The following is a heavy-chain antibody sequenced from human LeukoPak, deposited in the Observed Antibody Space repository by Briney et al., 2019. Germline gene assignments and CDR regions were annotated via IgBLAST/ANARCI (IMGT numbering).Heavy chain of an antibody. CDR2: IKQDGSEK. D-gene: IGHD6-19*01. CDR3: ARENGIAVAGYYFDY. CDR1: GFTFSRYW. J-gene: IGHJ4*02. V-gene: IGHV3-7*01. Sequence: GGSLRLSCAASGFTFSRYWMSWVRQAPGKGLERVANIKQDGSEKYYVDSVKGRFTISRDNAKNSLYLQMNSLRAEDTAVYYCARENGIAVAGYYFDYWGQGTLVTVSS.